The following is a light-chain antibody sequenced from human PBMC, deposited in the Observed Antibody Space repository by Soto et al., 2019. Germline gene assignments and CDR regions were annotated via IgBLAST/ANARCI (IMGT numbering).Light chain of an antibody. CDR1: QHIGTE. Sequence: ALQMTQSPSSLSASVGDRVTITCRSSQHIGTELGWYQQKPGKAPELLIYASSILQSGVPSRFSGSGSGTDFTLTISSLQPEDFATYYCLQDYSYPRTFGQGTRVESK. CDR3: LQDYSYPRT. J-gene: IGKJ1*01. V-gene: IGKV1-6*01. CDR2: ASS.